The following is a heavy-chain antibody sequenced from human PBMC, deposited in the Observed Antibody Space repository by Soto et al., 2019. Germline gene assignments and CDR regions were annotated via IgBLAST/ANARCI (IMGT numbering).Heavy chain of an antibody. CDR1: GFTFSSYD. Sequence: TGGSLRLSCAASGFTFSSYDMQWVRQVAGKGLEWVSSIGIAFNTYYADSVKGRFTLSRENAKNSLYLQMNSLTAGDTAVYYCARGDYFGSGSFDYWGQGALVTVYS. V-gene: IGHV3-13*01. CDR3: ARGDYFGSGSFDY. D-gene: IGHD3-10*01. J-gene: IGHJ4*02. CDR2: IGIAFNT.